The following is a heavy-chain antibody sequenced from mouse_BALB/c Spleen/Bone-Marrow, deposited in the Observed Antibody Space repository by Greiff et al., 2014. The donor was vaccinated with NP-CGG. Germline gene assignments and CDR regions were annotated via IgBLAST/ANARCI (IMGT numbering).Heavy chain of an antibody. CDR1: GYTFTDYN. V-gene: IGHV1S29*02. Sequence: EVKLVESGPELVKPGASVKISCKASGYTFTDYNMHWVKQSHGKSLEWIGYIYPYNGGTGYNQKFKSKATLTVDNSSSTAYMELRSLTSEGPAVYYCARGGDRYDDWFAYWGQGTLVTVSA. D-gene: IGHD2-14*01. CDR2: IYPYNGGT. J-gene: IGHJ3*01. CDR3: ARGGDRYDDWFAY.